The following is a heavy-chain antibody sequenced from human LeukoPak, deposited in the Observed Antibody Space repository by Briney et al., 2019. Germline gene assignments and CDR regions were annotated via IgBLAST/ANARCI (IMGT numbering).Heavy chain of an antibody. D-gene: IGHD6-13*01. CDR2: IRSKTYGGTT. J-gene: IGHJ4*02. CDR1: GFTFGDYA. CDR3: TRGSRDSSSFWSAGY. Sequence: QPGGSLRLSCTTSGFTFGDYAMSWFRQAPGKGLEWVGLIRSKTYGGTTEYAASVKGRFTISRDESKSIAYLQMNSLKTEDTAVYYCTRGSRDSSSFWSAGYWGQGTLVTVSS. V-gene: IGHV3-49*03.